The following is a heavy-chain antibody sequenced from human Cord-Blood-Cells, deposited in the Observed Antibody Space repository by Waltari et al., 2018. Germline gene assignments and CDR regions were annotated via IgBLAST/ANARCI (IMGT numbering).Heavy chain of an antibody. J-gene: IGHJ4*02. V-gene: IGHV4-39*01. Sequence: QLQLQESGPGLVKPSETRSRTGTVAGGSIRSSRHYGGWIGQPPGKGLEWIGDIYYRGITYYNPSLKSRVTISVDTSKNQFSLKLSSVTAADTAVYYCRGVRGVKDYRGQGTLVTVSS. CDR2: IYYRGIT. D-gene: IGHD3-10*01. CDR1: GGSIRSSRHY. CDR3: RGVRGVKDY.